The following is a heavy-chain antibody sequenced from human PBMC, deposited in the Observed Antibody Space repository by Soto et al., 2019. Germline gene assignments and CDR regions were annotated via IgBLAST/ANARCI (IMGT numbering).Heavy chain of an antibody. V-gene: IGHV2-5*01. Sequence: QLTLRESGPTLVKPTQTLTLTCTFSGFSFSTSGVGVGWFRQPPGQALQWLALIYWNGNERYSPSLNNRLTVTKDTSKNQVVLTMASVDPLDTATYYCAHVLSGYYYVMDVWGQGTNVTVSS. CDR2: IYWNGNE. CDR3: AHVLSGYYYVMDV. D-gene: IGHD2-15*01. CDR1: GFSFSTSGVG. J-gene: IGHJ6*02.